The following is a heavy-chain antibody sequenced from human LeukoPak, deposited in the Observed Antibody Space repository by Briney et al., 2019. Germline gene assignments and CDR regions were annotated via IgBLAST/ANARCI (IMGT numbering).Heavy chain of an antibody. D-gene: IGHD3-22*01. CDR3: ARQRITMKLDY. J-gene: IGHJ4*02. Sequence: MPSETLSLTCTVSGGSISSYYWSWIRQPPGKGLEWIGYIYYSGSTNYNPSLKSRVTISVDTSKNQFSLKLSSVTAADTAVYYCARQRITMKLDYWGQGTLVTVSS. CDR1: GGSISSYY. CDR2: IYYSGST. V-gene: IGHV4-59*08.